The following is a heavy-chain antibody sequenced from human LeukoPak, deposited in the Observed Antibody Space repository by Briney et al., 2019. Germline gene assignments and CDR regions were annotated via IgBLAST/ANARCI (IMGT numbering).Heavy chain of an antibody. CDR1: GFTFSSYA. CDR3: AKQLVPAAPPAYFGY. D-gene: IGHD2-2*01. Sequence: GGSLRLSCAASGFTFSSYAMSWVRQAAWKGLEWVSAISGSGGSTYYADSVKGRFTISRDNSKNTLYLQMNSLRAEDTAVYYCAKQLVPAAPPAYFGYWGQGTLVTVSS. J-gene: IGHJ4*02. CDR2: ISGSGGST. V-gene: IGHV3-23*01.